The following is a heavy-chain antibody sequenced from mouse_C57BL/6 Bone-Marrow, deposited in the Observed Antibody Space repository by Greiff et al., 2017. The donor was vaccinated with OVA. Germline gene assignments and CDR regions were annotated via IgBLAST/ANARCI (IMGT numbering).Heavy chain of an antibody. CDR1: GYSITSDY. J-gene: IGHJ4*01. V-gene: IGHV3-8*01. D-gene: IGHD2-1*01. CDR3: ARGIYYGNPYYYAMDY. Sequence: ESGPGLAKPSQTLSLTCSVTGYSITSDYWNWIRKFPGNKLEYMGYISYSGSTYYNPSLKSRISITRDTSKNQYYLQLNSVTTEDTATYYCARGIYYGNPYYYAMDYWGQGTSVTVSS. CDR2: ISYSGST.